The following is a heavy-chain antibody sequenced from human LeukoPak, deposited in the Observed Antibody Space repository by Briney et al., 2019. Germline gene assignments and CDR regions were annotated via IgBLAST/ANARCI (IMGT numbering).Heavy chain of an antibody. D-gene: IGHD3-3*01. CDR2: INSDGSST. CDR3: ASGGYYDFWSGRQSPDAFDI. V-gene: IGHV3-74*01. CDR1: GFTFSSYW. J-gene: IGHJ3*02. Sequence: GGSLRLSCAASGFTFSSYWMHWVRQAPGKGLVWVSRINSDGSSTSYADSVKGRFTISRDNAKNTLYLQMNSLRAEDTAVYYCASGGYYDFWSGRQSPDAFDIWGQGTMVTVSS.